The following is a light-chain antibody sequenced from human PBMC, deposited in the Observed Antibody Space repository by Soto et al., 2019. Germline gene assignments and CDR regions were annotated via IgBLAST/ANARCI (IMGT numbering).Light chain of an antibody. V-gene: IGKV3-15*01. CDR1: ESVSSS. CDR2: GAS. Sequence: EVVLTQSPAALSVYPGERATLSCRASESVSSSLAWYQQKPGQGPRLLIYGASTRATGIPARFSGSGSGTEFTLTISSLQSEDLAVYYCHQYKNWPRTFGHGTKVDIK. CDR3: HQYKNWPRT. J-gene: IGKJ1*01.